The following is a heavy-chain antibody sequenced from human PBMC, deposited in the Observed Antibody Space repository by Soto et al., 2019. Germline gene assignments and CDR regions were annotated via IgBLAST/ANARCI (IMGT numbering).Heavy chain of an antibody. V-gene: IGHV4-30-2*01. CDR1: GGSISSGGYS. CDR3: ARVPDR. CDR2: IYHSGST. J-gene: IGHJ5*02. D-gene: IGHD2-2*01. Sequence: SETLSLICAVSGGSISSGGYSWSWIRQPPGKGLEWIGYIYHSGSTYYNPSLKSRVTISVDRSKNQFSLKLGSVTAADTAVYYCARVPDRWGQGTLVTVSS.